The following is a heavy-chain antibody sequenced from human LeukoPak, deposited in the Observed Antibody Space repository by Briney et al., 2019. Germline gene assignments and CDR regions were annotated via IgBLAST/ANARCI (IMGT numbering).Heavy chain of an antibody. V-gene: IGHV4-59*08. D-gene: IGHD2-2*01. CDR1: GGSISSYY. J-gene: IGHJ6*02. CDR2: ISDIGSI. Sequence: SETLSLTCTVSGGSISSYYWSWIRQPPGKGLEWIAYISDIGSINYNPSLKSRVTISLDTSKNQFSLKLSSVTAADTAVYYCATPYCSSTSCYLGDYYYYGMDVWGQGTTVTVSS. CDR3: ATPYCSSTSCYLGDYYYYGMDV.